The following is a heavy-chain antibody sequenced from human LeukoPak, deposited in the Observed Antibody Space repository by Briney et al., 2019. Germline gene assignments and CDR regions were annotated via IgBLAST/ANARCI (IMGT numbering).Heavy chain of an antibody. D-gene: IGHD5-12*01. CDR3: ARLSYRRTWAYSGYVLYYFDY. CDR2: MNPNSGST. CDR1: GYTFTSYD. J-gene: IGHJ4*02. V-gene: IGHV1-8*01. Sequence: ASVKVSCKASGYTFTSYDINWVRQATGQGLEWMGWMNPNSGSTGYAQKFQGRVTMTRNTSISTAYMELSSLRSEDTAVYYCARLSYRRTWAYSGYVLYYFDYWGQGTLVTVSS.